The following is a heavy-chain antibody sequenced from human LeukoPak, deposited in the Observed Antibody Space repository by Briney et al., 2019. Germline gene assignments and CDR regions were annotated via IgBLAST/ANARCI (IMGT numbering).Heavy chain of an antibody. CDR3: ARDGVGYYDSSGYYYFQH. J-gene: IGHJ1*01. CDR2: INPNSGGT. CDR1: GYTFTGYY. D-gene: IGHD3-22*01. V-gene: IGHV1-2*02. Sequence: ASVKVSCTASGYTFTGYYMHWVRQAPGQGLEWMGWINPNSGGTNYAQKFQGRVTMTRDTSISTAYMELSRLRSDDTAVYYCARDGVGYYDSSGYYYFQHWGQGTLVTVSS.